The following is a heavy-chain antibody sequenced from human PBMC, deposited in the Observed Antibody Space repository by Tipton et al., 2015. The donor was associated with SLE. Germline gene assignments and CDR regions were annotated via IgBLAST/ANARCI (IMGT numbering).Heavy chain of an antibody. V-gene: IGHV4-39*01. Sequence: TLSLTCTVSGDSISRSGYYWGWIRQPPGEGLEWIGSIYYSGSTYYNPSLKSRVTISVDTSKNQFSLKLSSVTAADTAVYYCARQGYYDSSGDPWGQGTLVTVSS. J-gene: IGHJ5*02. CDR2: IYYSGST. D-gene: IGHD3-22*01. CDR3: ARQGYYDSSGDP. CDR1: GDSISRSGYY.